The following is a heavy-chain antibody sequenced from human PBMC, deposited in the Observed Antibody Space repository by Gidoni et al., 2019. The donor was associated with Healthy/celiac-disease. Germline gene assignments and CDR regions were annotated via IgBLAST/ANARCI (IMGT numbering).Heavy chain of an antibody. CDR3: ALDLKGRYDY. Sequence: QVQLVQSGAEVKTPGSSVKVSCKASGVPFSSYAIRWVRQAPGQGLAWMGGIIPIFGTAYSSQKFQGRVTFTAYESTSTSYMELISLRSEDTAVYYFALDLKGRYDYWGQGPLVTVSS. V-gene: IGHV1-69*01. CDR2: IIPIFGTA. D-gene: IGHD1-26*01. J-gene: IGHJ4*02. CDR1: GVPFSSYA.